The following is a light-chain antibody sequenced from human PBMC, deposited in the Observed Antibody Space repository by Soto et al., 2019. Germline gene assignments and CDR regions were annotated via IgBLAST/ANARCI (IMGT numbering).Light chain of an antibody. CDR3: TSFTTTNIWV. Sequence: QSALTQPASVSGSPGQSITISCTGPRSDIGVYNYVSWYQQHPGKAPKLVICEVSNRPSGVSSRFYGSKSGNTASLTISGLRAEDEADYYCTSFTTTNIWVFGGGTKVTVL. CDR1: RSDIGVYNY. J-gene: IGLJ3*02. V-gene: IGLV2-14*01. CDR2: EVS.